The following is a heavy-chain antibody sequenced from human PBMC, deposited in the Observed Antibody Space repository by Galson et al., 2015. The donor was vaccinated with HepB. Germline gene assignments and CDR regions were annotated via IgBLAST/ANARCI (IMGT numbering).Heavy chain of an antibody. D-gene: IGHD3-22*01. CDR3: ARDAKRHYESSGYYVPDAFGT. CDR1: GFTFSDYY. J-gene: IGHJ3*02. V-gene: IGHV3-11*01. Sequence: SLRLSCAASGFTFSDYYMSWIRQAPGKGLEWVSYISSSGSTIYYADSVKGRFSISRDNTKNSLYLQMNSLRAEDTAVYYCARDAKRHYESSGYYVPDAFGTWGQGAMVTVSS. CDR2: ISSSGSTI.